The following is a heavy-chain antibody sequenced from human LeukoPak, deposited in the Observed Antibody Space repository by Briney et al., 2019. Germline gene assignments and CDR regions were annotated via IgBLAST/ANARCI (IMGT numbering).Heavy chain of an antibody. CDR3: ARGRGSYYDPFDY. V-gene: IGHV4-59*01. Sequence: SETLSLTCTVSGGSISSYYWSWIQQPPGKGLEWIGYIYYSGSTNYNPSLKSRVTISVDTSKNQFSLKLSSVTAADTAVYYCARGRGSYYDPFDYWGQGTLVTVSS. J-gene: IGHJ4*02. D-gene: IGHD1-26*01. CDR2: IYYSGST. CDR1: GGSISSYY.